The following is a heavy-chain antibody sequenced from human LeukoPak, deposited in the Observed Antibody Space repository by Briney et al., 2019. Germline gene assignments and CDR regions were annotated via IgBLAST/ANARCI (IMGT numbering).Heavy chain of an antibody. CDR3: ARGAALQLWFSY. J-gene: IGHJ4*02. D-gene: IGHD5-18*01. CDR2: IIPIFGTA. Sequence: SAKVSCKASGGTFSSYAISWVRQAPGQGLEWMGGIIPIFGTANYAQKFQGRVTITADKSTSTAYMELSSLRSEDTAVYYCARGAALQLWFSYWGQGTLVTVSS. V-gene: IGHV1-69*06. CDR1: GGTFSSYA.